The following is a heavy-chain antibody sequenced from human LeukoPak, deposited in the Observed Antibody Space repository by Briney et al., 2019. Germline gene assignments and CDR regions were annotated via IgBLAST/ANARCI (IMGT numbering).Heavy chain of an antibody. CDR3: ARERSPGDFSDY. Sequence: SETLSLTCTVSGGSISSYYWSWIRQPAGKGLEWIGRIYTSGSTNYNPSLKSRVTISVDTSKNQFSLKLSSVTAADTAVYYCARERSPGDFSDYWGQGTLVTVSS. D-gene: IGHD3-3*01. V-gene: IGHV4-4*07. CDR2: IYTSGST. J-gene: IGHJ4*02. CDR1: GGSISSYY.